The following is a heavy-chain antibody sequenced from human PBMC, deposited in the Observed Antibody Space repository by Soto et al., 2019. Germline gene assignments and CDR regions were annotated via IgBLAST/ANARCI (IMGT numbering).Heavy chain of an antibody. Sequence: PGGSLRLSCAASGFTFSSYAMSWVRQAPGKGLEWVSAISGSGGSTYYADSVKGRFTISRDNSKNTLYLQMNSLRAEDTAVYYCAKESITIFGVVTVPNWFDPWGQGTLVTVSS. CDR2: ISGSGGST. CDR3: AKESITIFGVVTVPNWFDP. D-gene: IGHD3-3*01. V-gene: IGHV3-23*01. J-gene: IGHJ5*02. CDR1: GFTFSSYA.